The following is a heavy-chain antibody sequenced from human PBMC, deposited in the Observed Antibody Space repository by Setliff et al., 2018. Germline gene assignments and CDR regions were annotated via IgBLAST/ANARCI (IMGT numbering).Heavy chain of an antibody. Sequence: ASVKVSCKASGYTFTNYAIHWVRQAPGQRLEWMGWINAGNGNTKYSQKFQGRVTITRDTSASTVYMELSSLRSEDTAVYYCARSDHLVVDGFDVWGQGTMVTVSS. CDR1: GYTFTNYA. CDR2: INAGNGNT. CDR3: ARSDHLVVDGFDV. D-gene: IGHD3-16*01. V-gene: IGHV1-3*01. J-gene: IGHJ3*01.